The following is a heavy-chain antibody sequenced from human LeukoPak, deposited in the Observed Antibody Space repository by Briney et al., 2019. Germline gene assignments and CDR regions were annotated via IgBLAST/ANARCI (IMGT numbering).Heavy chain of an antibody. J-gene: IGHJ4*02. V-gene: IGHV5-10-1*01. Sequence: PGGSLRLSCKGPGYSFTSYWISWVRQMPGKGLEWMGKIDPSDSYTNYSPSFEGHVTISADKSISTAYLQWSSLKASDIATYYCARHYGAAGDFDYWGQGTLVTVSS. CDR3: ARHYGAAGDFDY. D-gene: IGHD6-13*01. CDR2: IDPSDSYT. CDR1: GYSFTSYW.